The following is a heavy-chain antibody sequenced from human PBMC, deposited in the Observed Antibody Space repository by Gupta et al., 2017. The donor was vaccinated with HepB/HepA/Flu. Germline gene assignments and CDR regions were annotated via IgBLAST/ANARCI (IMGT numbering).Heavy chain of an antibody. CDR2: MNPNSGNT. V-gene: IGHV1-8*03. Sequence: QVQLVQSGAEVKKPGASVKVSCKASGYTFTSYDINWVRQATGQGLEWMGWMNPNSGNTGYAQKFQGRVTSTRNTSISTAYMELSSLRSEDTAVYYCAXGXWYYDFXSGYDGDYYYMDVGGKGTTVTVSS. CDR1: GYTFTSYD. J-gene: IGHJ6*03. D-gene: IGHD3-3*01. CDR3: AXGXWYYDFXSGYDGDYYYMDV.